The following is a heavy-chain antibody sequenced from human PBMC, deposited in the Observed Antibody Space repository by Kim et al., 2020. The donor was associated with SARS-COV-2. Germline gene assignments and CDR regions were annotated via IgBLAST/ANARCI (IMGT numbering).Heavy chain of an antibody. J-gene: IGHJ6*02. CDR3: AGGGTSYFYGMGV. Sequence: GGSLRLSCATSGFTVSRNYMSWVRQAPGKGLDWVAVIYSGGGTYYADSVKGRFTISTDIFKNTLYLQMNSLRGDDTAVYYCAGGGTSYFYGMGVWGQGTT. CDR2: IYSGGGT. V-gene: IGHV3-66*01. D-gene: IGHD3-16*01. CDR1: GFTVSRNY.